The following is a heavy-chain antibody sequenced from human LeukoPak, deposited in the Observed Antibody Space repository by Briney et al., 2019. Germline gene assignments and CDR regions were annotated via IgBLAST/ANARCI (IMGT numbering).Heavy chain of an antibody. V-gene: IGHV3-30*02. J-gene: IGHJ4*02. CDR1: GFTFSDYG. CDR3: ARERTTIVSGTTIGAF. CDR2: IRYDGSIK. D-gene: IGHD4-11*01. Sequence: GGSLRLSCAASGFTFSDYGMHWVRQAPGKGLEWVAFIRYDGSIKYYADSVKGRFTISRDNSKNTVYLQMNSLRAEDTAVYYCARERTTIVSGTTIGAFWGQGTLVSVSS.